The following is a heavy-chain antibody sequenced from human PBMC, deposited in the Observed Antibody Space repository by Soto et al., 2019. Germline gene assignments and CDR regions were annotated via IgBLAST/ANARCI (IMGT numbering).Heavy chain of an antibody. Sequence: ASVKVSCKASGYTFTSYGISGVRQAPGQGLEWVGWISGYDGNTDYAHKFRGRVTMTTDTSTNTAYMDLRSLRSDDTAVYYCARHNSQWPNWFDPWGQGTPVTVPQ. CDR1: GYTFTSYG. CDR2: ISGYDGNT. D-gene: IGHD1-1*01. CDR3: ARHNSQWPNWFDP. J-gene: IGHJ5*02. V-gene: IGHV1-18*01.